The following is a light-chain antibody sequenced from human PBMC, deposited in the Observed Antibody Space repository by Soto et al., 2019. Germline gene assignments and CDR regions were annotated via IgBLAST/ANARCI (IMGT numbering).Light chain of an antibody. J-gene: IGKJ1*01. CDR2: KIS. Sequence: DVVMTQTPLSSPVTLGQSASISCRSSQSLVHRDGNTYLSWLHQRPGQPRRLLIYKISHRFSGVPDRFSGSGAGTDFTLRITRVEAEDVGVYYCMQATHSPWAFGQGTKVEIK. V-gene: IGKV2-24*01. CDR3: MQATHSPWA. CDR1: QSLVHRDGNTY.